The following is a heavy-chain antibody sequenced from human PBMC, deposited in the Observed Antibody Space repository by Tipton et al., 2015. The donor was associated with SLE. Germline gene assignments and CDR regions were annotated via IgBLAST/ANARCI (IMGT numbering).Heavy chain of an antibody. V-gene: IGHV5-51*01. CDR2: IHPGDSTT. Sequence: QLVQSGAELKKPGESLKISCKGSGYSFTSYWIGWVRQMPGKGLEWMGIIHPGDSTTKYSPSFQGQVTISADKSTSTAYVQWSSLKASDTAMYYCARHLGDAVIRITFGERNYFDQWGQGTLVTVSS. CDR1: GYSFTSYW. D-gene: IGHD3-16*01. J-gene: IGHJ4*02. CDR3: ARHLGDAVIRITFGERNYFDQ.